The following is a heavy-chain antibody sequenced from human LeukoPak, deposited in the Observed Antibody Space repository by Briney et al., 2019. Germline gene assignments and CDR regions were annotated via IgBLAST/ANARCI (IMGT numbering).Heavy chain of an antibody. CDR2: ISSSSSYI. V-gene: IGHV3-21*01. CDR3: ARDMPVRDCSSTSCLDY. Sequence: PGGSLRLSCAASGFTFSSYSMNWVRQAPGKGLEWVSSISSSSSYIYYADSVKSRFTISRDNAKNSLYLQMNSLRAEDTAVYYCARDMPVRDCSSTSCLDYWGQGTLVTVSS. J-gene: IGHJ4*02. D-gene: IGHD2-2*01. CDR1: GFTFSSYS.